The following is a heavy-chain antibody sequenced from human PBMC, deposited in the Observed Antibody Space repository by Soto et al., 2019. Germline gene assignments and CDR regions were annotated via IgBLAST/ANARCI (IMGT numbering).Heavy chain of an antibody. D-gene: IGHD5-12*01. Sequence: QVQLQESGPRLVKPSQTLSLTCTVSGGCITRGGYYWSWIRQHPGKGLEWIGYIYYSGSTYFNPSLKSRLTMSVDTSKNQFSLKLSSVTVADTAVYYCARVDSGGYAYFDYWGQGTLVTVSS. J-gene: IGHJ4*02. CDR3: ARVDSGGYAYFDY. V-gene: IGHV4-31*03. CDR2: IYYSGST. CDR1: GGCITRGGYY.